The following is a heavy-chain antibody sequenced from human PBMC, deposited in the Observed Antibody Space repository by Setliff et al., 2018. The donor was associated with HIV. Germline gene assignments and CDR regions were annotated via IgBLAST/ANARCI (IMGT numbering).Heavy chain of an antibody. CDR3: ARHSPSDY. J-gene: IGHJ4*02. Sequence: LSLTCTVSGDSISTDYWAWIRQPPGKGLEWIGYIYNSASTSYNPSLKSRVTISVDTSKNQFSLKLSSVTAADTAVYYCARHSPSDYWGQGTLVTVSS. V-gene: IGHV4-59*08. CDR1: GDSISTDY. CDR2: IYNSAST.